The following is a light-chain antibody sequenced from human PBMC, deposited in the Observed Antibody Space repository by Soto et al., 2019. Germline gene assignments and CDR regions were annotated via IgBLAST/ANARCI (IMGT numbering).Light chain of an antibody. Sequence: EIVMTQSPATLSVSPGERATLSCRASQSVSSNLAWYQQKPGQAPRLLIYGASTRATGIPARFSGSGSGTEVTLPISSLQSEDFAVYYCQQYNNWPPWTFGQVTKVEI. CDR1: QSVSSN. J-gene: IGKJ1*01. CDR3: QQYNNWPPWT. CDR2: GAS. V-gene: IGKV3-15*01.